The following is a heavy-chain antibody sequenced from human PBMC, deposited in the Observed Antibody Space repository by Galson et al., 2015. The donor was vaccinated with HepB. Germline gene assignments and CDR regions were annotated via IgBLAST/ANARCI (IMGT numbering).Heavy chain of an antibody. J-gene: IGHJ5*02. V-gene: IGHV1-69*05. CDR1: GGTFRNHI. D-gene: IGHD2-21*01. CDR2: IIPIFGTA. Sequence: SVKVSCKASGGTFRNHIFSWVRQAPGQGLEWMGGIIPIFGTANYAQKFQGRLTITTDESTSTAYMELSSLTSDDTAVYYCAGDVGIGLGWNNWFDPWGQGSQVIVSS. CDR3: AGDVGIGLGWNNWFDP.